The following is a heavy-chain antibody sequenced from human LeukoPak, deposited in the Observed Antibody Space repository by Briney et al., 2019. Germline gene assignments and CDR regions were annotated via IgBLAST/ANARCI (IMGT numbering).Heavy chain of an antibody. J-gene: IGHJ6*03. CDR2: ISSSGSTI. V-gene: IGHV3-11*04. D-gene: IGHD3-10*01. Sequence: GGSLRLSCAASGFTFSDYYMSWIRQAPGKGLEWVSYISSSGSTIYYADSVKGRFTISRDNAKNSLYLQMNSLRAEDTAEYYCARAFRGDYYYYYMDVWGKGTTVTVSS. CDR3: ARAFRGDYYYYYMDV. CDR1: GFTFSDYY.